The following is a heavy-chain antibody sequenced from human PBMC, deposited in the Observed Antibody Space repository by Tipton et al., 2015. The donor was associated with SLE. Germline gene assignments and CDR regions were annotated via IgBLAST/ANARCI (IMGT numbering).Heavy chain of an antibody. D-gene: IGHD4-11*01. CDR3: ARWAGPTVNFDY. J-gene: IGHJ4*02. Sequence: LRLSCTVSGGSISSYYWSWIRQPPGKGLEWIGYIYYSGSTNYNPTLKSRVTISVDTSKNQFSLKLSSVTAADTAVYYCARWAGPTVNFDYWGQGTLVTVSS. CDR2: IYYSGST. CDR1: GGSISSYY. V-gene: IGHV4-59*01.